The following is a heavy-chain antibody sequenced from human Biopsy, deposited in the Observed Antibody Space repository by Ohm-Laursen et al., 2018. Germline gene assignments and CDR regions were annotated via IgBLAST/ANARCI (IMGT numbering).Heavy chain of an antibody. CDR3: ARLGSGDYFPTFFDF. Sequence: TLSLTCTVSGVSINGGRYYWNWIRHHPGKGLEWIGNIFYSANTYYNPSLKSRVTISVDTSKNQFSLKLSSVTDADTAVYYCARLGSGDYFPTFFDFWGQGALVTVSS. D-gene: IGHD5-12*01. CDR2: IFYSANT. J-gene: IGHJ4*02. V-gene: IGHV4-31*03. CDR1: GVSINGGRYY.